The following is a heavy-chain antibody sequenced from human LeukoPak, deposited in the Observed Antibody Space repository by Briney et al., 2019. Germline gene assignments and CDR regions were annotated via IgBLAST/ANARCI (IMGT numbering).Heavy chain of an antibody. CDR2: IYYSGST. CDR1: GGSTSSYY. V-gene: IGHV4-59*01. D-gene: IGHD5-24*01. CDR3: ARVKDGYNPLAAFDI. Sequence: PSETLSLTCTVSGGSTSSYYWSWIRQPPGKGLEWIGYIYYSGSTNYNPSLKSRVTISVDTSKNQFSLKLSSVTAADAAVYYCARVKDGYNPLAAFDIWGQGTMVTVSS. J-gene: IGHJ3*02.